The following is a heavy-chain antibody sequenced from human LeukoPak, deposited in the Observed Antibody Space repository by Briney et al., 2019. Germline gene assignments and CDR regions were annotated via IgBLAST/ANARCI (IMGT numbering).Heavy chain of an antibody. J-gene: IGHJ4*02. V-gene: IGHV1-69*04. CDR3: ASWIDYYDSSEDASPVDY. CDR1: GGTFSSYA. CDR2: IIPILGIA. D-gene: IGHD3-22*01. Sequence: SVKVSCKASGGTFSSYAISWVRQAPGQGLEWMGRIIPILGIANYAQKFQGRVTITADKSTSTAYMELSSLRSEDTAVYYCASWIDYYDSSEDASPVDYWGQGALVTVSS.